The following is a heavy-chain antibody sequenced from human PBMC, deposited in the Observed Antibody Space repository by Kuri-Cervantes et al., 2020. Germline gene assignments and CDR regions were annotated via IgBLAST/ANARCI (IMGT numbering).Heavy chain of an antibody. D-gene: IGHD6-6*01. J-gene: IGHJ4*02. CDR3: ARATSSPSGFGYFDY. CDR2: IKQDGSEK. CDR1: GFSFRNFL. V-gene: IGHV3-7*04. Sequence: GEALKISCAAAGFSFRNFLKSWVREAPGKGLEWGANIKQDGSEKNHLDSETGRFTISRDNAKNSLYLKIQSRTAEDTDVYSCARATSSPSGFGYFDYWGQGTLVTVSS.